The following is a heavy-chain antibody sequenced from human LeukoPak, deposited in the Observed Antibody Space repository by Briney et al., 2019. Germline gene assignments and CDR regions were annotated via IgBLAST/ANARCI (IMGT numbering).Heavy chain of an antibody. CDR2: IYYSGST. V-gene: IGHV4-59*11. D-gene: IGHD6-6*01. CDR3: ARGEYSSSF. CDR1: GGSISSHY. Sequence: PSETLSLTCTVSGGSISSHYWSWIRQPPGRGLEWIGHIYYSGSTNYNPSLKSRVTISVDTSKNQFSLKLSSVTAADTAVYYCARGEYSSSFWGQGTLVTVSS. J-gene: IGHJ4*02.